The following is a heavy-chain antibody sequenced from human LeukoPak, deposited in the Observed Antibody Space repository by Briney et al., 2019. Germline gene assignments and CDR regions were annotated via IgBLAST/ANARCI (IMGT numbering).Heavy chain of an antibody. CDR1: GFTFSSYA. V-gene: IGHV3-30-3*01. CDR2: ISYDGSNK. CDR3: ARDRTYSSGWYGPFDY. Sequence: LAGGSLRLSCAASGFTFSSYAMHWVRQAPGKGLEWVAVISYDGSNKYYADSVKGRFTISRDNSKNTLYLQMNCLRAEDTAVYYCARDRTYSSGWYGPFDYWGQGTLVTVSS. J-gene: IGHJ4*02. D-gene: IGHD6-19*01.